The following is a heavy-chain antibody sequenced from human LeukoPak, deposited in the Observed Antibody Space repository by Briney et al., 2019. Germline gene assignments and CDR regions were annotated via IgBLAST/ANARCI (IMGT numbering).Heavy chain of an antibody. V-gene: IGHV3-30*18. CDR3: AKNNGGGVPAALEY. D-gene: IGHD2-2*01. CDR1: GFTFSSYG. CDR2: ISYDGSNK. J-gene: IGHJ4*02. Sequence: PGGSLRLSCAASGFTFSSYGMHWVRQAPGKGLEWVAVISYDGSNKYYADSVKGRFTISRDNSKNTLYLQMNSLRAEDTAVYYCAKNNGGGVPAALEYWGQGTLVTVSS.